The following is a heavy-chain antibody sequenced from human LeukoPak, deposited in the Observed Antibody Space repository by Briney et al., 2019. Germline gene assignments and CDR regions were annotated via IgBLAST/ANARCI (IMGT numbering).Heavy chain of an antibody. D-gene: IGHD3-10*01. CDR2: ISGSDGST. V-gene: IGHV3-23*01. CDR3: AKGESHPKYYFDY. Sequence: PGGSLRLSCAASGFTFSTYAMRWVRQTPGKGLEWVSSISGSDGSTYYGDSVKGRFTISRDNSKNTLYLQMNSLRAEGTAVYYCAKGESHPKYYFDYWGQGTLVTVSS. J-gene: IGHJ4*02. CDR1: GFTFSTYA.